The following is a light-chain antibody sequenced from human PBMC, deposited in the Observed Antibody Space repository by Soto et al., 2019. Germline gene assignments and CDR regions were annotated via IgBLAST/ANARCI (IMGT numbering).Light chain of an antibody. CDR3: QQYSSWPFT. CDR1: QSVSNN. Sequence: EIVLTQSPATLSVFPGEKATLSCGASQSVSNNLAWYHQKPGQAPRPLIYGASTRATGVPARFSGSGSGTEFTLTISSLQSEESAIYYCQQYSSWPFTFGPGTKVDIK. CDR2: GAS. J-gene: IGKJ3*01. V-gene: IGKV3-15*01.